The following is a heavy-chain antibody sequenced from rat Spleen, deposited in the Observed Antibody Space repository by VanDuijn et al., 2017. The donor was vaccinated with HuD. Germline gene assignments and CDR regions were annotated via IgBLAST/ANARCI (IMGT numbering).Heavy chain of an antibody. D-gene: IGHD3-2*01. CDR1: GFTFSDYD. CDR3: ARSQSYYFDY. J-gene: IGHJ2*01. V-gene: IGHV5-25*01. CDR2: ISTGGGNT. Sequence: EVQLVKSGGGLVQPGKSMKLSCAASGFTFSDYDMAWVRQAPTKGLEWVASISTGGGNTYYRDSVKGRFTISRDNAKSTLYLQMDSLRSEDTATYYCARSQSYYFDYWGQGVMVTVSS.